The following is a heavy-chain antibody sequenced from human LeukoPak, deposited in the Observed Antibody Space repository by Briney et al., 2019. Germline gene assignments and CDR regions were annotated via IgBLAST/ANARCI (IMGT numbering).Heavy chain of an antibody. J-gene: IGHJ3*01. CDR3: ARHPFSDGFDF. CDR1: GGSISTFY. Sequence: SETLSLTCTVSGGSISTFYWSWLRQPPGKGLEWIGYIFQTGHSSYNPSLKGRVTISVDTSKNQLSLKLYPVTVADTATYYCARHPFSDGFDFWGQGTMVTVSS. V-gene: IGHV4-59*08. CDR2: IFQTGHS.